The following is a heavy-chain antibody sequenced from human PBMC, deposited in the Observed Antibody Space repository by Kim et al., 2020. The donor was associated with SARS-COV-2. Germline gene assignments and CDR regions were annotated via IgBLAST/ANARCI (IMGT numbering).Heavy chain of an antibody. V-gene: IGHV1-46*01. J-gene: IGHJ3*02. CDR3: ARDRSSGWDAFDI. CDR2: VYASYGST. CDR1: GYTFTRYY. D-gene: IGHD6-19*01. Sequence: ASVKVSCKASGYTFTRYYIHWVRQAPGQGLEWLGIVYASYGSTTYSQKFQGRVSMTRDTSTTTVYMELSSLRSEDTAVYYCARDRSSGWDAFDIWGQGTMVTVSS.